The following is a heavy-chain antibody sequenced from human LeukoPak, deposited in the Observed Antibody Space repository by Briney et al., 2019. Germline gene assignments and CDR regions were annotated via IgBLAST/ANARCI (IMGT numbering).Heavy chain of an antibody. V-gene: IGHV4-30-4*08. CDR2: IYYSGST. CDR1: GGSISSGDSY. J-gene: IGHJ3*02. CDR3: ARPLTSSWLADAFDI. Sequence: SETLSLTCTVSGGSISSGDSYWSWIRQPPGKGLEWIGYIYYSGSTYYNPSLKSRVTISVDTSKNQFSLKLSSVTAADTAVYYCARPLTSSWLADAFDIWGQGTMVTVSP. D-gene: IGHD6-13*01.